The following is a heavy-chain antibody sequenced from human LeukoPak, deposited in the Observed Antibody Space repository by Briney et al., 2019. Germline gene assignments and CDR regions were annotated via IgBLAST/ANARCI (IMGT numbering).Heavy chain of an antibody. J-gene: IGHJ4*02. Sequence: SETLSLTCAVYGGSFSGYYWSWIRQPAGKGLEWIGRIYTSGSTNYNPSLKSRVTISVDTAKNQFSLKLSSVTAADTAVYYCARGDCYDSSGYYFDYWGQGTLVTISS. CDR1: GGSFSGYY. V-gene: IGHV4-59*10. D-gene: IGHD3-22*01. CDR3: ARGDCYDSSGYYFDY. CDR2: IYTSGST.